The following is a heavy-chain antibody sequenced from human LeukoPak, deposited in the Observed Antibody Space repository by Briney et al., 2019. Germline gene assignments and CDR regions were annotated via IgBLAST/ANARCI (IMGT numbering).Heavy chain of an antibody. CDR2: INHSGST. CDR3: ASRDDSSGYFGY. V-gene: IGHV4-34*01. CDR1: GFTFSSYW. Sequence: GSLRLSCAASGFTFSSYWMSWVRQPPGKGLEWIGEINHSGSTNYNPSLKSRVTISVDTSKNQFSLKLSSVTAADTAVYYCASRDDSSGYFGYWGQGTLVTVSS. D-gene: IGHD3-22*01. J-gene: IGHJ4*02.